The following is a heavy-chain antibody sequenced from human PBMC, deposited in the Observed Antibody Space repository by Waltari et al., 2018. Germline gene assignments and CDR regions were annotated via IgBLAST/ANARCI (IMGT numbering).Heavy chain of an antibody. CDR1: GGSISSYY. CDR3: ASSQSRYSSSWYNYYYYYMDV. CDR2: IYYSGST. Sequence: QVQLQESGPGLVKPSQTLSLTCTVSGGSISSYYWSWIRQPPGKGLEWIGYIYYSGSTNYNPSLKSRVTISVDTSKNQFSLKLSSVTAADTAVYYCASSQSRYSSSWYNYYYYYMDVWGKGTTVTVSS. J-gene: IGHJ6*03. D-gene: IGHD6-13*01. V-gene: IGHV4-59*01.